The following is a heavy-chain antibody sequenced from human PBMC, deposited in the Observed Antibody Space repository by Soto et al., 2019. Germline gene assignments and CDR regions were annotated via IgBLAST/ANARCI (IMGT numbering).Heavy chain of an antibody. CDR2: INPNSGGT. V-gene: IGHV1-2*02. Sequence: ASVKVSCKASGYTFTGYYMHWVRQAPGQGLEWMGWINPNSGGTNYAQKFQGRVTMTRDTSISTAYMELSRLRSDDTAVYYCAPTFYGESNPFDYWGQGTLVTVYS. CDR3: APTFYGESNPFDY. D-gene: IGHD4-17*01. CDR1: GYTFTGYY. J-gene: IGHJ4*02.